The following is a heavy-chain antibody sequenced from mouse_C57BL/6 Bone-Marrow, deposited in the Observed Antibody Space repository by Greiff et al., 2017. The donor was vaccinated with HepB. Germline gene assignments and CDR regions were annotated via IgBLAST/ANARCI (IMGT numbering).Heavy chain of an antibody. CDR1: GYTFTSYW. CDR2: IHPSDSDT. J-gene: IGHJ2*01. D-gene: IGHD1-1*01. CDR3: AMAYYGSRGYFDY. Sequence: QVQLKQSGAELVKPGASVKVSCKASGYTFTSYWMHWVKQRPGQGLEWIGRIHPSDSDTNYNQKFKGKATLTVDKSSSTAYMQLSSLTSEDSAVYYCAMAYYGSRGYFDYWGQGTTLTVSS. V-gene: IGHV1-74*01.